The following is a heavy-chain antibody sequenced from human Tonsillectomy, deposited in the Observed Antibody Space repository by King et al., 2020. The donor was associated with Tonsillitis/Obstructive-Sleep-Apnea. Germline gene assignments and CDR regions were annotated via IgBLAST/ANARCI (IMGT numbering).Heavy chain of an antibody. J-gene: IGHJ4*02. CDR1: GGSISSSSYY. Sequence: QLQESGPGLVKPSETLSLTCTVSGGSISSSSYYWGWIRQPPGKGLEWIGSIYYSGSTYYNPSLKSRVTISVDTSKNQFSLKLSSVTAADTAVYYCARSVVVAATPPYYCDYWGQGTLVTVSS. D-gene: IGHD2-15*01. CDR3: ARSVVVAATPPYYCDY. CDR2: IYYSGST. V-gene: IGHV4-39*01.